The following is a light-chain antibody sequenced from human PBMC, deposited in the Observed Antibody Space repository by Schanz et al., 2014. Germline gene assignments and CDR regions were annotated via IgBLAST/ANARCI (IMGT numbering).Light chain of an antibody. J-gene: IGKJ2*01. CDR2: DAS. Sequence: DIQMTPSPSSLSASVGDRVTITCRASQSISSWLAWYQQKPGKAPKVLIYDASSLESGVPSRFSGSGSGTEFTLTISSLQPDDFATYYCQQYNNYSYTFGQGTKLEIK. CDR1: QSISSW. CDR3: QQYNNYSYT. V-gene: IGKV1-5*01.